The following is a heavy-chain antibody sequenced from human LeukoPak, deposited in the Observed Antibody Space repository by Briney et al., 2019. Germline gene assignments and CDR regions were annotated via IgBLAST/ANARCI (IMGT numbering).Heavy chain of an antibody. D-gene: IGHD3-16*01. V-gene: IGHV1-24*01. CDR1: RYTLTELS. CDR2: FYPEDGET. CDR3: ATVPPWAYYYYMDV. J-gene: IGHJ6*03. Sequence: ASVKVSCKVSRYTLTELSIHWVRQAPGKGLEWMGGFYPEDGETIEAPKFQGRVTITRAPSTETAHTDLRSLRSHSPALYFCATVPPWAYYYYMDVWGKGTTVTVSS.